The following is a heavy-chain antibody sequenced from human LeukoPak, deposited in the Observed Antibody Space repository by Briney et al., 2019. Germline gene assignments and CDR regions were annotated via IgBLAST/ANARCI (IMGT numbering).Heavy chain of an antibody. CDR3: ARESSSSWSSNFDY. D-gene: IGHD6-13*01. CDR1: GFTFSSYE. Sequence: GGSLRLSCAASGFTFSSYEMNWVRQAPGKGLEWVSYISSSGSTIYYADSVKGRFTISRDNAKNSLYLQMNSLRAEDAAVYYCARESSSSWSSNFDYWGQGTLVTVSS. J-gene: IGHJ4*02. CDR2: ISSSGSTI. V-gene: IGHV3-48*03.